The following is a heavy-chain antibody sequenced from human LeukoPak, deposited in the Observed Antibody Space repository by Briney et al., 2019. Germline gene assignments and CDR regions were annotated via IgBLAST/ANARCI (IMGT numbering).Heavy chain of an antibody. Sequence: SGGSLRLSCAASGFTFSSYGMHWVRQAPGKGLEWVAVIWYDGSNKYYADSVKGRFTISRDNSKNTLYLQMNSLRAEDTAVYYCAKDPRVRLFDYWGQGTLVTVSS. V-gene: IGHV3-33*06. CDR2: IWYDGSNK. D-gene: IGHD3-10*01. J-gene: IGHJ4*02. CDR1: GFTFSSYG. CDR3: AKDPRVRLFDY.